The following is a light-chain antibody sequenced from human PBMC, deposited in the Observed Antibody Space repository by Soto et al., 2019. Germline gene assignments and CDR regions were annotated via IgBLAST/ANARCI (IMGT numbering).Light chain of an antibody. V-gene: IGKV1-5*03. Sequence: DIQMTQSPSTLSASVADRVTITCRASESISVWLAWYQQKAGKAPKLLIYKASSLERGVPSRFSGSGSGTEFTLTISSLQPDDFAIYYCQQSHSIPWTFGQGTKVDIK. J-gene: IGKJ1*01. CDR1: ESISVW. CDR3: QQSHSIPWT. CDR2: KAS.